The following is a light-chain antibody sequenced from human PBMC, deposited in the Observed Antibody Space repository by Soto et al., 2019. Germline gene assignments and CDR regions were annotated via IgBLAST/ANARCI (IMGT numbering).Light chain of an antibody. J-gene: IGLJ1*01. CDR2: EVS. CDR1: SSDVGGYNY. V-gene: IGLV2-14*01. CDR3: SSYTSTSTRV. Sequence: QSALTQPAFVSGSPGQSITISCTGTSSDVGGYNYVSWYQHPPGKAPKLMISEVSNRPSGVSNRFSGSKSGNTASLTISGLQAEDDADYYCSSYTSTSTRVFGTGTKVTVL.